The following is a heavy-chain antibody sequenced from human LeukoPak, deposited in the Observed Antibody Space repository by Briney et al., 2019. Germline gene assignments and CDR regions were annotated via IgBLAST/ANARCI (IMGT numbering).Heavy chain of an antibody. CDR1: GYTFTSYG. V-gene: IGHV1-18*01. CDR2: ISAYNGNT. D-gene: IGHD6-13*01. Sequence: ASVKVSCKASGYTFTSYGISWVRQAPGQGLEWMGWISAYNGNTNYAQKLQGRVTMTTDTSTSTAYMELRSLRSDDTAVYYCATERAQSAGTGPYYYYYMDVWGKGTTVTVSS. J-gene: IGHJ6*03. CDR3: ATERAQSAGTGPYYYYYMDV.